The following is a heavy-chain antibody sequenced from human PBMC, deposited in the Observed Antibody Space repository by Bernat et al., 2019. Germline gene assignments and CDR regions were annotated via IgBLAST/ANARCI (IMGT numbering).Heavy chain of an antibody. D-gene: IGHD2-2*02. CDR3: ARVEARSNTNCYTCYGLEV. CDR2: ISYDGGDK. CDR1: GFTFSNYA. Sequence: QVQLVESGGGVVQPGRSLRLSCAASGFTFSNYAMHWVRQAPGKGLVWVAAISYDGGDKYYVDSVSGRFTISRDNSKNTLYLQVNSLRTEDTAVYYCARVEARSNTNCYTCYGLEVWGQGTTVTVSS. J-gene: IGHJ6*02. V-gene: IGHV3-30-3*01.